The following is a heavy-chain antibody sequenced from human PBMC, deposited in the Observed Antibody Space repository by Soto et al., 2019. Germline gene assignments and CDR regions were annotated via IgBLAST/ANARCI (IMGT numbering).Heavy chain of an antibody. Sequence: QVQLVQSGAEVKKPGASVKVSCKASGYTFTSYGISWVRQAPGQGLEWMGWISAYNGNTNYAQKLQGRVTMTTDTYTSTAYMERRSLRADDTAVYYCARVSRTPRKVGYYYGMDVWGQGTTVTVSS. CDR3: ARVSRTPRKVGYYYGMDV. CDR2: ISAYNGNT. CDR1: GYTFTSYG. D-gene: IGHD2-15*01. V-gene: IGHV1-18*01. J-gene: IGHJ6*02.